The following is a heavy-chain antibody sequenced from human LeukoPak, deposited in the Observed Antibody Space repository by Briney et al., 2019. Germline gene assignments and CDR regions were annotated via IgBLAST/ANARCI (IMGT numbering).Heavy chain of an antibody. J-gene: IGHJ4*02. CDR3: ARGGYADY. D-gene: IGHD5-12*01. Sequence: SETLSLTCAVYGGSFSGCYWSWIRQPPGKGLEWIGEINHSGSTNYNPSLKSRVTISVDTSKNQFSLKLSSVTAADTAVYYCARGGYADYWGQGTLVTVSS. CDR1: GGSFSGCY. CDR2: INHSGST. V-gene: IGHV4-34*01.